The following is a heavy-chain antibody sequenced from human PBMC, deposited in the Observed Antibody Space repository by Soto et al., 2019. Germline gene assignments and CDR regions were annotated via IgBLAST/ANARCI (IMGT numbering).Heavy chain of an antibody. CDR3: ANCRPDGITIFGVVINPGYFDY. CDR1: GFTFSSYA. J-gene: IGHJ4*02. V-gene: IGHV3-23*01. D-gene: IGHD3-3*01. CDR2: ISGSGGST. Sequence: GGSLRLSCAASGFTFSSYAMSWVRQAPGKGLEWVSAISGSGGSTYYADSVKGRFTISRDNSKNTLYLQMNSLRAEDTAVYYCANCRPDGITIFGVVINPGYFDYWGQGTLVTVSS.